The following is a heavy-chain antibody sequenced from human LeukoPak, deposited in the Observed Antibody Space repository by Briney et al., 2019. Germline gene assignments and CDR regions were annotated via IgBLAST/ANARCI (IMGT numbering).Heavy chain of an antibody. V-gene: IGHV3-74*01. D-gene: IGHD3-16*01. CDR2: ITPDGSST. J-gene: IGHJ4*02. CDR1: GFSFSTYW. CDR3: SSQISRGGN. Sequence: GGSLRLSCAASGFSFSTYWMHWVRQVPGKGPEWVSHITPDGSSTNYADSVKGRFAISRDNAKNTLYLQMNSLRAEDTAVYYCSSQISRGGNWGQGTLVTVSS.